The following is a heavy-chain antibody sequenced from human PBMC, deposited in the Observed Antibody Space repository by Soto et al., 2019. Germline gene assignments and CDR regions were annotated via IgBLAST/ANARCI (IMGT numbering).Heavy chain of an antibody. J-gene: IGHJ4*02. CDR2: IYPGDSDT. CDR1: GYSFSTSW. V-gene: IGHV5-51*01. CDR3: ARTTIAGIRGYVDY. Sequence: PGESVKISCQGSGYSFSTSWIGWVRQMPGKGLEWMGIIYPGDSDTRYSPSFQGQVTISADKSISTAFLQWSSLKASDTATYYCARTTIAGIRGYVDYWGQGTLVTV. D-gene: IGHD2-21*01.